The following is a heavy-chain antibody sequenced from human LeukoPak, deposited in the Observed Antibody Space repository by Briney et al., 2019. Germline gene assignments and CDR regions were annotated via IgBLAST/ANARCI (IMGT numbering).Heavy chain of an antibody. D-gene: IGHD5-18*01. Sequence: SGPTLVNPTQTLTLTCTFSGFSLSTSGVGVGWIRQPPGKALELLALISRNDDKRYSPSLKSGLTITKDTSKNQVVLTMTNMDPVDTATYYCAHVDTTMVTSGFDVWGQGTMVTVS. CDR3: AHVDTTMVTSGFDV. CDR1: GFSLSTSGVG. CDR2: ISRNDDK. V-gene: IGHV2-5*01. J-gene: IGHJ3*01.